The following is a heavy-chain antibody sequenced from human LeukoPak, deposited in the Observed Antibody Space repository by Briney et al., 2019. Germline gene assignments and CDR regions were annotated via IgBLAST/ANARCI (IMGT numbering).Heavy chain of an antibody. CDR1: GFTFSSYE. CDR3: TRDDDCSGGACYFGY. CDR2: ISSAGGTQ. D-gene: IGHD2-15*01. V-gene: IGHV3-48*03. J-gene: IGHJ4*02. Sequence: PGGSLRLSCAASGFTFSSYEMNWVRQAPGRGLEWVSYISSAGGTQYYSDSVKGRFTISRDNAKNSLYLQMNSLRVEDTAVYYCTRDDDCSGGACYFGYWGQGTLVTVSS.